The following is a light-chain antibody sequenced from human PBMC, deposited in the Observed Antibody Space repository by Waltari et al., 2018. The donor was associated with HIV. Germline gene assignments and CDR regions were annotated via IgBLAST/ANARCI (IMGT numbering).Light chain of an antibody. CDR1: QSVLYSSSNKNY. V-gene: IGKV4-1*01. Sequence: DIVMTQSPDSLAVSLGERAPINCKSSQSVLYSSSNKNYLAWYQQKPGQPPKLLIYWASTRESGVPDRFSGSGSGTDFTLTISSLQAEDVAVYYCQQYYSSPPTFGQGTKVEIK. CDR2: WAS. CDR3: QQYYSSPPT. J-gene: IGKJ1*01.